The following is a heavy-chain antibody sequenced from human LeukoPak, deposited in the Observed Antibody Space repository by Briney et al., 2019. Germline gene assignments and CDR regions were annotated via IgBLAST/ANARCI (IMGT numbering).Heavy chain of an antibody. CDR3: AAGRAYSLFDY. J-gene: IGHJ4*02. CDR2: FDLVDGGT. Sequence: GASVKVSCKVSGYTLTELSMHWVRQAPGKGLEWMGGFDLVDGGTIYAQKFQGRVTMTVHTSTDTSYMDLSSLKSDDTAVYLYAAGRAYSLFDYWGQGTLVTVSS. V-gene: IGHV1-24*01. CDR1: GYTLTELS. D-gene: IGHD5-18*01.